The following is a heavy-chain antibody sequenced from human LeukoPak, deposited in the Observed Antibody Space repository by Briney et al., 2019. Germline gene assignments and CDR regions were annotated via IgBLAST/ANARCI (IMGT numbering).Heavy chain of an antibody. D-gene: IGHD3-10*01. J-gene: IGHJ5*02. CDR2: IYYSGST. V-gene: IGHV4-30-4*01. Sequence: PSETLSLTYTVSGGSISSGDYYWSWIRQPPGKGLEWIGYIYYSGSTYYNPSLKSRVTISVDTSKNQFSLKLSSVTAADTAVYYCASLPRRYYGSGSYPPWGQGTLVTVSS. CDR3: ASLPRRYYGSGSYPP. CDR1: GGSISSGDYY.